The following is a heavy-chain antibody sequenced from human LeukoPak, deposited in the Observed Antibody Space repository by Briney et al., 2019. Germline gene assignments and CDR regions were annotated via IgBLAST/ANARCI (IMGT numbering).Heavy chain of an antibody. CDR1: GFTFSSYA. Sequence: GGSLRLSCAASGFTFSSYAMSWVRQAPGKGLEWVSAISGSGGSTYYADSVKGRFTISRDNSKNTLYLQMNSLRAEDTAAYYCAKDVAAAGPQDYYYYYGMDVWGQGTTVTVSS. V-gene: IGHV3-23*01. CDR2: ISGSGGST. J-gene: IGHJ6*02. CDR3: AKDVAAAGPQDYYYYYGMDV. D-gene: IGHD6-13*01.